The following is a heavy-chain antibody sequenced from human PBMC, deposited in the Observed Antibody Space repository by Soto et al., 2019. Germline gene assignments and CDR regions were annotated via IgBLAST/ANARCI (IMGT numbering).Heavy chain of an antibody. V-gene: IGHV1-69*18. D-gene: IGHD2-15*01. CDR2: LIPMFGTT. Sequence: QVQLVQSGAEVKTPGSSVKVSCKASGGTFSSYSINWVRQAPGQGLEWMGRLIPMFGTTDYEQRFKGRVTFTADESTSTASMEVTNLTAEDTAVYYCARAVVVTFTRFYDMDVWGQGTTVTVSS. J-gene: IGHJ6*02. CDR1: GGTFSSYS. CDR3: ARAVVVTFTRFYDMDV.